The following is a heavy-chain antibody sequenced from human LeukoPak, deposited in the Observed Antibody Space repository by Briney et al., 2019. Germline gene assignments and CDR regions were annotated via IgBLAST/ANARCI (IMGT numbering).Heavy chain of an antibody. CDR1: GFTFSNYN. CDR3: ASNHGSGWYVGEY. V-gene: IGHV3-48*02. D-gene: IGHD6-19*01. Sequence: PGGSLRLSCAASGFTFSNYNMNWVRQAPGKGLEWVSYISSRSSAIYYADSVEGRFTISRDNAENSLSLQMNSLRDEDTAVYLCASNHGSGWYVGEYWGQGILVTVSS. J-gene: IGHJ4*02. CDR2: ISSRSSAI.